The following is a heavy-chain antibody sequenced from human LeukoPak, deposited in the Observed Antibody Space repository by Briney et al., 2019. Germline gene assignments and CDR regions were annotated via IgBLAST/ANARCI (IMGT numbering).Heavy chain of an antibody. CDR1: GFTFSSYA. V-gene: IGHV3-30-3*01. J-gene: IGHJ4*02. CDR2: ISYDGSNK. Sequence: GGSLRLSCAASGFTFSSYAMHWVRQAPGKGLEWVAVISYDGSNKYYADSVKGRFTISRDNAKNSLYLQMNSLRAEDTAVYYCARGVSWSARLTLDYWGQGTLVTVSS. D-gene: IGHD3-3*01. CDR3: ARGVSWSARLTLDY.